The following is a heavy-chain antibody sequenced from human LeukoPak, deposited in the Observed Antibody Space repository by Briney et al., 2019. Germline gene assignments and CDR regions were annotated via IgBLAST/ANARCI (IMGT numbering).Heavy chain of an antibody. Sequence: GGSLRLSCAASGFTFNNYAMHWVRQAPGKRLEWVAVISYDGSNKYYADSVKGRFTISRDNSKNTLYLQMNSLRAEDTAVYYCARAYKYSSGWFDWGQGTLVTVSS. V-gene: IGHV3-30*04. CDR2: ISYDGSNK. CDR3: ARAYKYSSGWFD. CDR1: GFTFNNYA. D-gene: IGHD6-19*01. J-gene: IGHJ4*02.